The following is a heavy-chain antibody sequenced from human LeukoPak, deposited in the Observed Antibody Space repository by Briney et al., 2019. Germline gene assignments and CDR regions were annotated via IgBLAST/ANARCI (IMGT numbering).Heavy chain of an antibody. CDR3: AKRDSSGYYYFDS. D-gene: IGHD3-22*01. CDR2: IGVSGNT. V-gene: IGHV3-23*01. Sequence: GGSLRLSCAVSGXTFSNYGVSWVRQAPGKGLEWVSVIGVSGNTFYADSVKGRFTISRDNSKNTLYLQMNSLRAEDTAVYYCAKRDSSGYYYFDSWGQGILVTVSS. CDR1: GXTFSNYG. J-gene: IGHJ4*02.